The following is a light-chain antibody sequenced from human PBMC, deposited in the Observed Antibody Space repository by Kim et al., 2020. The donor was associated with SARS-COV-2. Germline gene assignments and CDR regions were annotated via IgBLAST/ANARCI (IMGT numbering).Light chain of an antibody. Sequence: GQSITISCTGTSSDVGAYNQVSWYQQHPGKAPQLLIYDVTKRPSGVSSRFSGSKSGNTASLTISGLQAEDEAHYSCSSFTDSGAWVFGGGTQLTVL. CDR2: DVT. CDR3: SSFTDSGAWV. J-gene: IGLJ3*02. V-gene: IGLV2-14*03. CDR1: SSDVGAYNQ.